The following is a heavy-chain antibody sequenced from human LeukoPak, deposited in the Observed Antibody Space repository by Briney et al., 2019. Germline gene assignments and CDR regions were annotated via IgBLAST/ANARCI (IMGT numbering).Heavy chain of an antibody. Sequence: PGGSLRLSCAASGFTFSSYGMHWVRQAPGKGLEWVAVIWYDGSNKYYADSVKGRFTISRDNSKNTLYLQMNSLRAEDTAVYYCAKDIYSYGELDHWGQGTLVIVSS. CDR3: AKDIYSYGELDH. J-gene: IGHJ4*02. V-gene: IGHV3-33*06. D-gene: IGHD5-18*01. CDR1: GFTFSSYG. CDR2: IWYDGSNK.